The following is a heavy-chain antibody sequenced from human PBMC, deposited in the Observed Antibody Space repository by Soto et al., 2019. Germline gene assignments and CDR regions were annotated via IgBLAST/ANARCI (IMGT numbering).Heavy chain of an antibody. CDR3: ARDQDGDYGYYYYGMDV. CDR2: ISSSSSTI. CDR1: GFTFSSSN. V-gene: IGHV3-48*02. J-gene: IGHJ6*02. D-gene: IGHD4-17*01. Sequence: GGAPRLSRAASGFTFSSSNMNWGRPGPGEGLEWVSYISSSSSTIYYADSVKGRFTISRDNAKSSLYLQMNSLRDEDTAVYYCARDQDGDYGYYYYGMDVWGQGTTVTVSS.